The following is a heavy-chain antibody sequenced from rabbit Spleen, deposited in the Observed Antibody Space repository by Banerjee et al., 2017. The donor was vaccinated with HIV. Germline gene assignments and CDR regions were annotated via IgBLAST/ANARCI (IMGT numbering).Heavy chain of an antibody. J-gene: IGHJ6*01. CDR3: ARDTSSSFSSYGMDL. V-gene: IGHV1S45*01. D-gene: IGHD1-1*01. Sequence: QEHLKESGGGLVQPGGSLKLSCTASGFTLSTYYMNWVRQAPGKGLEWISCIAGSSSGFTYSATWAKGRFTCSKTSSTTVTLQMTSLTAADTATYFCARDTSSSFSSYGMDLWGQGTLVTVS. CDR2: IAGSSSGFT. CDR1: GFTLSTYYM.